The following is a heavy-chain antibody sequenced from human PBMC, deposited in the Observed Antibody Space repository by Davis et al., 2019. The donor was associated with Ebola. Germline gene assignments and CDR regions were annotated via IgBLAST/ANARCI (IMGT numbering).Heavy chain of an antibody. D-gene: IGHD5-24*01. CDR3: ARGEKRWLQLEGIDY. V-gene: IGHV3-11*01. Sequence: GESLKISCAASGFTFSDYYMSWIRQAPGKWLEWVSYISSSGSTIYYADSVKGRFTISRDNTKNSLYLQMNSLRAEDTAVYYCARGEKRWLQLEGIDYWGQGTLVTVSS. CDR2: ISSSGSTI. CDR1: GFTFSDYY. J-gene: IGHJ4*02.